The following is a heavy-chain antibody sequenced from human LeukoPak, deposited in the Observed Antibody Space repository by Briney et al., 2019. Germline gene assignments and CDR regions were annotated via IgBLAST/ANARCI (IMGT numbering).Heavy chain of an antibody. J-gene: IGHJ6*02. CDR1: GDSVTTYY. CDR3: ARDGSNWSNDYYHGVDV. D-gene: IGHD4-11*01. Sequence: SETLSLTCTVSGDSVTTYYWSWIRQPPGKGLGWLGYVYYSGSATYNPSLKSRVTISVDTSKNQFSLRLSSVTAADTAVYYCARDGSNWSNDYYHGVDVWGQGTTVTVSS. CDR2: VYYSGSA. V-gene: IGHV4-59*02.